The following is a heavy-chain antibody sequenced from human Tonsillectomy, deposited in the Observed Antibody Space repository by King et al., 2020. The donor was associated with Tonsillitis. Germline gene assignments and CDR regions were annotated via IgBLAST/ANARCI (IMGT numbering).Heavy chain of an antibody. V-gene: IGHV3-21*01. CDR2: ISSSSSYI. CDR1: GFTFSSYG. Sequence: EVQLVESGGGLVKPGGSLRLSCAASGFTFSSYGMNWVRQAPGKGLEWVSSISSSSSYIYYADSVKGRFTISRDNAKNSLYLQMNSLRAEDTAVYYCARDQRGIDPLDSWGQGTLVTVSS. CDR3: ARDQRGIDPLDS. J-gene: IGHJ4*02. D-gene: IGHD6-25*01.